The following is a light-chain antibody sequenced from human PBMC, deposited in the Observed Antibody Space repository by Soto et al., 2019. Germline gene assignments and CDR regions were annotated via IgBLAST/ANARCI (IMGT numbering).Light chain of an antibody. CDR2: EVS. Sequence: QSALTQPPSASGAPGQSVTISCTGTSSDVGGYNYVSWYQQHPGKAPKLLIYEVSKRPSGVPDRFSGSKSGTTASPTVSGLHDEDEADYCCSSYAGSNNLVFGGGTKLTVL. CDR3: SSYAGSNNLV. V-gene: IGLV2-8*01. J-gene: IGLJ2*01. CDR1: SSDVGGYNY.